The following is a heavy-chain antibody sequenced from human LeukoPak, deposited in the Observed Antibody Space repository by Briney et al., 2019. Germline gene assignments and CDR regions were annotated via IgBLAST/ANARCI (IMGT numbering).Heavy chain of an antibody. CDR1: GFTFSSYW. D-gene: IGHD2-2*01. Sequence: GGSLRLSCAASGFTFSSYWMHWVRQAPGKGLVWVSRINSDGSSTSYADSVKGRFTISSDNSKNTLSLQMNSLRAEDTAVYYCARDSFVVVVPASGAGWFDPWGQGTLVTVSS. CDR3: ARDSFVVVVPASGAGWFDP. J-gene: IGHJ5*02. V-gene: IGHV3-74*01. CDR2: INSDGSST.